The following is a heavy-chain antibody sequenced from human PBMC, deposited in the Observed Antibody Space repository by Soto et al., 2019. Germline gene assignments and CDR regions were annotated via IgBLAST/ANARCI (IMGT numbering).Heavy chain of an antibody. Sequence: PGESLKISCKGSGYSFAGYWITWVRQKPGKGLEWMGRIDPSDSQTYYSPSFRGHVTISVTKSITTVFLQWSSLRASDTAMYYCASSMRDFWSGNYGMDVWGQGTTVTVSS. CDR2: IDPSDSQT. CDR1: GYSFAGYW. D-gene: IGHD3-3*01. V-gene: IGHV5-10-1*01. J-gene: IGHJ6*02. CDR3: ASSMRDFWSGNYGMDV.